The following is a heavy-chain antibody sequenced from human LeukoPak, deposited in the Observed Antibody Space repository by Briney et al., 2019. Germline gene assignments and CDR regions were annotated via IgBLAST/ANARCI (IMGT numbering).Heavy chain of an antibody. CDR3: AGADHGSGTQWTVAYYYYGMDV. Sequence: SGGSLRLSCAASGFTFSSYEMNWVRQAPGKGLEWVSYISSSGSTIYYADSVKGRFTISRDNAKNSLYLQMNSLRAEDTAVYYCAGADHGSGTQWTVAYYYYGMDVWGQGTTVTVSS. CDR2: ISSSGSTI. CDR1: GFTFSSYE. D-gene: IGHD3-10*01. V-gene: IGHV3-48*03. J-gene: IGHJ6*02.